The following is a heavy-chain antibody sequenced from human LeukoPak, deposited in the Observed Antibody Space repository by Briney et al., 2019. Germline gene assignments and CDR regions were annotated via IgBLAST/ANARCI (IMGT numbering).Heavy chain of an antibody. CDR2: ISGSGGST. Sequence: PGGSLRLSCAASGFTFSSYAMSWVRQAPGKGLEWVSAISGSGGSTYYADSVKGRFTISRDNAKNSLYLQMNSLRAEDTAVYYCASPPPGYCSGTYCPPDAFDIWGQGTMVTVSS. J-gene: IGHJ3*02. V-gene: IGHV3-23*01. CDR3: ASPPPGYCSGTYCPPDAFDI. CDR1: GFTFSSYA. D-gene: IGHD2-2*01.